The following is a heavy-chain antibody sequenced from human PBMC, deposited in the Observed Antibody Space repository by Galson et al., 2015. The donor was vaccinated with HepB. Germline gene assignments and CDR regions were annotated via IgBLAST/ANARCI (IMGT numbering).Heavy chain of an antibody. V-gene: IGHV3-9*01. D-gene: IGHD2-15*01. CDR1: GCSIDGYS. Sequence: SLRLSCAASGCSIDGYSMHWVRQAPGKGLEWVSGINWNSGNIFYAYSVRGRFTISRDNAKNSLYLQMNSLRPEDTAMYYCAHSSLRITDFDIWGQGSLVTVSS. J-gene: IGHJ4*03. CDR3: AHSSLRITDFDI. CDR2: INWNSGNI.